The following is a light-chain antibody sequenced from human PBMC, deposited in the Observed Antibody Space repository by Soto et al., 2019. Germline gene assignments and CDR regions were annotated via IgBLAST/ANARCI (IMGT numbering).Light chain of an antibody. J-gene: IGKJ1*01. CDR1: QSINSW. Sequence: DIQMTQSPSTLSASVGDRVIITCRASQSINSWLAWYQQKPGKAPKLLIYKASSLESGVPSRFSGSGSGTELTLTISSLQPDDFATYYCQQYNSYWTFGQGTKVEVK. V-gene: IGKV1-5*03. CDR2: KAS. CDR3: QQYNSYWT.